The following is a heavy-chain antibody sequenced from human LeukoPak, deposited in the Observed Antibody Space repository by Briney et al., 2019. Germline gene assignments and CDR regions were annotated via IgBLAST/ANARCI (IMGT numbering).Heavy chain of an antibody. CDR2: TYYRSKWYT. CDR1: GDSVSNNNAA. CDR3: ARGNSGVAVARFDY. D-gene: IGHD6-19*01. V-gene: IGHV6-1*01. Sequence: PSQTLSLTCAISGDSVSNNNAAWNWIRQSPSGGLEWLGRTYYRSKWYTDSAVSVNSRITTNPDTSKNQFSLQLTSVTPEDSAVYYCARGNSGVAVARFDYWGQGTLVTVSS. J-gene: IGHJ4*02.